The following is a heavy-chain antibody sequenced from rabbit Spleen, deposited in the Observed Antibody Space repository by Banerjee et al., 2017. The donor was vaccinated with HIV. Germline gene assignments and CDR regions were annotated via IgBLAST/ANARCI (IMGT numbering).Heavy chain of an antibody. V-gene: IGHV1S45*01. CDR1: GVSFSGSSY. CDR2: IELGSSGFT. Sequence: QEQLVESGGGLVKPGASLTVTCIASGVSFSGSSYMCWVRQAPGKGLEWIACIELGSSGFTYFASWAKGRFTISKTLSTTVTLHMTSLTAADTATYFCARDTSSSFSSYGMDLWGPGTLVTVS. CDR3: ARDTSSSFSSYGMDL. D-gene: IGHD1-1*01. J-gene: IGHJ6*01.